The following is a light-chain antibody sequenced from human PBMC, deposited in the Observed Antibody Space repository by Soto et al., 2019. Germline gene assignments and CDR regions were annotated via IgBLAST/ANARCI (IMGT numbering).Light chain of an antibody. CDR3: QQYNSYTWT. V-gene: IGKV1-5*03. CDR2: KAS. J-gene: IGKJ1*01. Sequence: DIQMTQSPSTLSASVGDRVTITCRASQSVSIWLAWYQQKPGKAPKLLIYKASSLESGVRSRFSGSGSGTEFTLTISSLQTDDFATYYCQQYNSYTWTFGQGTKVEIK. CDR1: QSVSIW.